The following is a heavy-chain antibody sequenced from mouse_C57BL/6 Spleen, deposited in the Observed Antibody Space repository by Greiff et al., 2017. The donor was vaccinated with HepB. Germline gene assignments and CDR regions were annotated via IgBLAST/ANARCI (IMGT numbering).Heavy chain of an antibody. Sequence: VKLQESGPGLVQPSQSLSITCTVSGFSLTSYGVHWVRQSPGKGLEWLGVIRRGGSTAYNAAFMSRLSITKDNAKSQASFKMNSLQAADTAMYYCAKAYEDGPSGFAYWGQGTLVTVSA. CDR1: GFSLTSYG. CDR3: AKAYEDGPSGFAY. J-gene: IGHJ3*01. CDR2: IRRGGST. V-gene: IGHV2-5*01. D-gene: IGHD1-1*01.